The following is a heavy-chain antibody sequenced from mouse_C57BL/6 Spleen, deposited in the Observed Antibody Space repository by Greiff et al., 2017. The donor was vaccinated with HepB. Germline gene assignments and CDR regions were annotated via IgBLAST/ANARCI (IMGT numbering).Heavy chain of an antibody. D-gene: IGHD1-1*01. CDR3: ARHGGYYGSSLPFAY. CDR2: INSDGGST. Sequence: DVKLVESGGGLVQPGESLKLSCESNEYEFPSHDMSWVRKTPEKRLELVAAINSDGGSTYYPDTMERRFIISRDNTKKTLYLQMSSLRSEDTALYYCARHGGYYGSSLPFAYWGQGTLVTVSA. CDR1: EYEFPSHD. V-gene: IGHV5-2*01. J-gene: IGHJ3*01.